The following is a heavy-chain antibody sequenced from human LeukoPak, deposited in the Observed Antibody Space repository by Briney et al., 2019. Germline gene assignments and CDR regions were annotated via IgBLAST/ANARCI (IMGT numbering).Heavy chain of an antibody. CDR3: ARERDDILTGDFDY. CDR2: ISAYNGNT. CDR1: GYTFTSYG. Sequence: ASVKVSCKASGYTFTSYGISWVRQAPGQGLEWVGWISAYNGNTNYAQKLQGRVTMTTDTSTSTAYMELRSLRSDDTAVYYCARERDDILTGDFDYWGQGTLVTVSS. D-gene: IGHD3-9*01. V-gene: IGHV1-18*01. J-gene: IGHJ4*02.